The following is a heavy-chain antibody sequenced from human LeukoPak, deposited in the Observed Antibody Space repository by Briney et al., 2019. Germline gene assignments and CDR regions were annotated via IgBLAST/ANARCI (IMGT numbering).Heavy chain of an antibody. D-gene: IGHD3-22*01. J-gene: IGHJ4*02. Sequence: GGSLRLSCAASGFTVSSNYMSWVRQAPGKGLEWVSVIYSGGSTYYADSVKGRLTISRDNSKNTLYLQMNSLRAEDTAVYYCASALMYYYDSSGYSGWGQGTLVTVSS. CDR1: GFTVSSNY. CDR3: ASALMYYYDSSGYSG. CDR2: IYSGGST. V-gene: IGHV3-66*02.